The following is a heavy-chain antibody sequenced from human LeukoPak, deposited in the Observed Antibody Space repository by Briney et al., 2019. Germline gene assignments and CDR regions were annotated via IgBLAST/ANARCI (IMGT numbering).Heavy chain of an antibody. D-gene: IGHD2-2*01. CDR2: MHHSGST. CDR3: ARLGYCSSTSCYFEN. Sequence: TSETLSLTCTVSGGSISIYYWSWIRQPAGKGLEWIGRMHHSGSTYYNPSLKSRVTVSVDTSKNQVSLKLKFVTAADTAVYHCARLGYCSSTSCYFENWGQGTLVTVSS. J-gene: IGHJ4*02. CDR1: GGSISIYY. V-gene: IGHV4-4*07.